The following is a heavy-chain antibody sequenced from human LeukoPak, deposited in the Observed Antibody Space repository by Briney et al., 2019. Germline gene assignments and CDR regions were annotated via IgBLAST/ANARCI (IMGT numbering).Heavy chain of an antibody. Sequence: SETLSLTCTVSGGSMSGRSHYWGWIRQPPGKGLEWIGSIDYSGSTYYNPSLGSRVTISVDTSKNQFSLKLTSVTAADTAVYYCARHMVWITNFYYYMDVWGKGTTVTVSS. CDR2: IDYSGST. CDR3: ARHMVWITNFYYYMDV. D-gene: IGHD3-10*01. CDR1: GGSMSGRSHY. J-gene: IGHJ6*03. V-gene: IGHV4-39*01.